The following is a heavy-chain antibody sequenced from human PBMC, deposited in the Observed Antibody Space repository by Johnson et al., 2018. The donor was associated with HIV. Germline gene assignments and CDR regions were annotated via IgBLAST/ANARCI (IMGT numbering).Heavy chain of an antibody. CDR2: IYSGGST. Sequence: AQLVESGGGLVQPGGSLRLSCAASGFSVSSNYVRWVRQAPGKGLEWVSVIYSGGSTFYADSVKGRFTISRDNSKNTLYLQMNSLRAEDTAVYYCASSETYPPVAGAFDIWGQGTMVTVSS. D-gene: IGHD2-2*01. CDR1: GFSVSSNY. J-gene: IGHJ3*02. V-gene: IGHV3-66*01. CDR3: ASSETYPPVAGAFDI.